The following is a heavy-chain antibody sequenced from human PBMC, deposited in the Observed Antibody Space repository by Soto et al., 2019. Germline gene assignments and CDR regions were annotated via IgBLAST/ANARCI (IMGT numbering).Heavy chain of an antibody. CDR1: GYTFTSYY. J-gene: IGHJ6*02. D-gene: IGHD2-15*01. CDR3: ARVDIVVRGMDV. Sequence: ASVKVSCKSSGYTFTSYYMHWVRQAPGQGLEWMGIINPSGGSTSYAQKFQGRVTMTRDTSTSTVYMELSSLRSEDTAVYYCARVDIVVRGMDVWGQGTTVTVSS. CDR2: INPSGGST. V-gene: IGHV1-46*01.